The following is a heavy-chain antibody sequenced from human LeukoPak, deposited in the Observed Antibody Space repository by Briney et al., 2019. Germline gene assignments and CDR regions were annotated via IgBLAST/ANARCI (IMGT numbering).Heavy chain of an antibody. CDR3: AKVTYGSGTYGAFDL. D-gene: IGHD3-10*01. V-gene: IGHV3-23*01. Sequence: GGSLRLSCAASGFTFSSSGMSWVRQAPGKGLEWVSTISASGDNTYYADSAKGRFTISRDNSKNTLYLQMNSLRAEDTAIYYCAKVTYGSGTYGAFDLWGQGTLVTVSS. CDR2: ISASGDNT. CDR1: GFTFSSSG. J-gene: IGHJ4*02.